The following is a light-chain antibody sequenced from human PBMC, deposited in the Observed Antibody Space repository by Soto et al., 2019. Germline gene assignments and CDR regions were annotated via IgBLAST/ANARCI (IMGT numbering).Light chain of an antibody. CDR3: HQYARSPLT. Sequence: EIVLTQSPGTLSLSPGERATLSCRASQSVGSNYLAWYQQTPGQAPRLLIHGASTRATGIPDRFSGSGSGTYFTLTLSRLESEDAAVYYCHQYARSPLTFGQGTRLEIK. V-gene: IGKV3-20*01. CDR1: QSVGSNY. J-gene: IGKJ5*01. CDR2: GAS.